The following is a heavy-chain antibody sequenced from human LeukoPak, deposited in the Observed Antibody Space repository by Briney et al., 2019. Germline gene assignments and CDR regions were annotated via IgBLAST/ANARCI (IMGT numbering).Heavy chain of an antibody. CDR2: IYHSGST. CDR3: ARGEGIAARSLRGNWFDP. V-gene: IGHV4-30-2*01. CDR1: GGSISSGGYS. D-gene: IGHD6-6*01. J-gene: IGHJ5*02. Sequence: SETLSLTCAVSGGSISSGGYSWSWIRQPPGKGLEWIGYIYHSGSTYYNPSLKSRVTISVDRSKNQFSLKLSSVTAADTAVYYCARGEGIAARSLRGNWFDPWGQGTLVTVSS.